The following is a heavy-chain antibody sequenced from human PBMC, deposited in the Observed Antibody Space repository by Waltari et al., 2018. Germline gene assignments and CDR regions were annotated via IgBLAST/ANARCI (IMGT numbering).Heavy chain of an antibody. CDR2: FDPEDGET. D-gene: IGHD1-26*01. Sequence: QVQLVQSGAEVKKPGASVKVSCKASGYTFTGYYMHWVRQAPGQGLEWMGGFDPEDGETIYAQKFQGRVTMTEDTSTDTAYMELSSLRSEDTAVYYCATVWRSRAIDYFDYWGQGTLVTVSS. V-gene: IGHV1-24*01. CDR3: ATVWRSRAIDYFDY. CDR1: GYTFTGYY. J-gene: IGHJ4*02.